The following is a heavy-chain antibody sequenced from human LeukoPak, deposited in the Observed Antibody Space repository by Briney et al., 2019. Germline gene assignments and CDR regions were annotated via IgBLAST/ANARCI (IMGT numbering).Heavy chain of an antibody. CDR1: GFTFSGSA. J-gene: IGHJ4*02. CDR3: TRHPQTTVTPPFDY. Sequence: GGSLRLSCAASGFTFSGSAMHWVRQASGKGLEWVGHIRSKANSYATAYAASVKGRFTNSRDDSKNTAYLQMNSLKTKDTAVYYCTRHPQTTVTPPFDYWGQGTLVTVSS. V-gene: IGHV3-73*01. D-gene: IGHD4-17*01. CDR2: IRSKANSYAT.